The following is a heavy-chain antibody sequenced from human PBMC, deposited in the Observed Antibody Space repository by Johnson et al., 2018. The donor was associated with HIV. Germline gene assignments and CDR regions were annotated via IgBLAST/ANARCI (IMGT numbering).Heavy chain of an antibody. CDR2: IYSGGST. Sequence: VESGGGVVRPGGSLRLSCAASGFTVSSNYMSWVRQAPGKGLEWVSVIYSGGSTYYADSVKGRFTISRDNSKNTLYLQMNSLRAEDTAVYYCARDLVSLEDAFDIWGQGTMVTVSS. CDR3: ARDLVSLEDAFDI. CDR1: GFTVSSNY. J-gene: IGHJ3*02. D-gene: IGHD3-16*02. V-gene: IGHV3-66*01.